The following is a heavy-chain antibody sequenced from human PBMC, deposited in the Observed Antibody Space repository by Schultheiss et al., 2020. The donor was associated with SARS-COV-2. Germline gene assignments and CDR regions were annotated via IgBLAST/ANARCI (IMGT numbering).Heavy chain of an antibody. D-gene: IGHD3-16*01. CDR1: GFTFSSYA. Sequence: GGSLRLSCAASGFTFSSYAMQWVRLAPRKGLEWVSVIYSGGSTYYADSVKGRFTISRDNSKNTLYLQMNSLRAEDTAVYYCARDGDGMDVWGQGTTVTVSS. CDR2: IYSGGST. V-gene: IGHV3-53*01. J-gene: IGHJ6*02. CDR3: ARDGDGMDV.